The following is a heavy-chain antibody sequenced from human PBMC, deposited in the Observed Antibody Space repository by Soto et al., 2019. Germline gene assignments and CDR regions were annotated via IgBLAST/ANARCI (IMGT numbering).Heavy chain of an antibody. J-gene: IGHJ4*02. CDR3: AADRTYWGGDCYVD. V-gene: IGHV1-58*01. Sequence: QMQLVQSGPEVKKPGTSVKVSCKASGFTFTSSAVQWVRQARGQRLEWIGWIVVGSGNTNYAQKFQERVTITRDMSTSTAYMELSSLRSDDTAVYYCAADRTYWGGDCYVDWGQGTLVTVSS. CDR2: IVVGSGNT. D-gene: IGHD2-21*02. CDR1: GFTFTSSA.